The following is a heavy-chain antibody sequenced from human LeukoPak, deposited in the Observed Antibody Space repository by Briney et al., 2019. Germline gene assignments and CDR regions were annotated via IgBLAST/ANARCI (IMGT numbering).Heavy chain of an antibody. J-gene: IGHJ4*02. CDR3: AKDRISYYYGSGSYYPGD. V-gene: IGHV3-9*01. CDR2: ISWNTGSI. Sequence: GGSLRLSCAASGFTFEHYAMHWVRQAPGKGLEWVSGISWNTGSIGYADSVKGRFTISRDDSKNTLYLQMNSLRAEDTAVYYCAKDRISYYYGSGSYYPGDWGQGTLVTVSS. D-gene: IGHD3-10*01. CDR1: GFTFEHYA.